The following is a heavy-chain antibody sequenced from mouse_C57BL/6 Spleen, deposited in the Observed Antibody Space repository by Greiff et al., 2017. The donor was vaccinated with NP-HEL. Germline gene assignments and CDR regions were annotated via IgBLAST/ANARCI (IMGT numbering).Heavy chain of an antibody. CDR2: IYPGDGDT. J-gene: IGHJ2*01. V-gene: IGHV1-80*01. CDR3: ARGDDTLYFDY. CDR1: GYAFSSYW. D-gene: IGHD2-3*01. Sequence: QVQLQQSGAELVKPGASVKISCKASGYAFSSYWMNWVKQRPGKGLEWIGQIYPGDGDTNYNGKFKGKATLTADKSSSTAYMQLSSLTSEDSAVYFCARGDDTLYFDYWGQGTTRTVSS.